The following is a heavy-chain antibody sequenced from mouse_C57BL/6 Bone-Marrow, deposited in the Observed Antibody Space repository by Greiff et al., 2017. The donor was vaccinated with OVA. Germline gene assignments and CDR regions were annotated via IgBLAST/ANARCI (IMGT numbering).Heavy chain of an antibody. Sequence: EVQLVESGGDLVKPGGSLKLSCAASGFTFSSYGMPWVRQTPDKRLEWVATISSGGSYTYYPDSVKGRFTISRDNAKNTLYLQMSSLKSEDTAMYYCARNWEWYFDVWGTGTTVTVSS. D-gene: IGHD4-1*01. V-gene: IGHV5-6*01. CDR3: ARNWEWYFDV. CDR2: ISSGGSYT. CDR1: GFTFSSYG. J-gene: IGHJ1*03.